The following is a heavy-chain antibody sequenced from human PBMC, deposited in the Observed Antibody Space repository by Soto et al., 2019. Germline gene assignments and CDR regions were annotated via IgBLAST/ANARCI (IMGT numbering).Heavy chain of an antibody. CDR2: ISYDGSNK. D-gene: IGHD2-15*01. CDR1: GFTFSSYG. Sequence: QVQLVESGGGVVQPGRSLRLSCAASGFTFSSYGMHWVRQAPGKGLEWVAVISYDGSNKYYADSVKGRFTISRDNSKNTLYLQMNSLRAEDTAVYYCAKDNWREVVVAATPDSFYDWGQGTLVTVSS. J-gene: IGHJ4*02. CDR3: AKDNWREVVVAATPDSFYD. V-gene: IGHV3-30*18.